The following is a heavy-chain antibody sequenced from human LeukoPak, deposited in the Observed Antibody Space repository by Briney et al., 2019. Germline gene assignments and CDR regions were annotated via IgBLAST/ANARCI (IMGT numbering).Heavy chain of an antibody. Sequence: SVKVSCKASGGTFSSYAISWVRQAPGQGLEWRGGIIPIFGTANYAQKFQGRVTITTDESTRTAYMELSSLRSEDTAVYYCASASVTIFGVVIPEDYWGQGTLVTVSS. CDR3: ASASVTIFGVVIPEDY. CDR1: GGTFSSYA. V-gene: IGHV1-69*05. J-gene: IGHJ4*02. CDR2: IIPIFGTA. D-gene: IGHD3-3*01.